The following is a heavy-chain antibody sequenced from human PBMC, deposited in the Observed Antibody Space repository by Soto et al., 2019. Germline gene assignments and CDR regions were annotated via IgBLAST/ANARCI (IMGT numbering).Heavy chain of an antibody. CDR1: GFTFSSYS. Sequence: GGSLILSCAASGFTFSSYSMSWVRQAPGKGLEWVSAISGSGGSTYYADSVKGRFTISRDNSKNTLYLQMNSLRAEDTAVYYCAKGYLGIAAAEIDYWGQGTLVTVSS. CDR2: ISGSGGST. V-gene: IGHV3-23*01. D-gene: IGHD6-13*01. CDR3: AKGYLGIAAAEIDY. J-gene: IGHJ4*02.